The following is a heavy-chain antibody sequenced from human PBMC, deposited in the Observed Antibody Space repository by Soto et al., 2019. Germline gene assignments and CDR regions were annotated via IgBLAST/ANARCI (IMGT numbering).Heavy chain of an antibody. CDR2: IWYDGSNK. CDR1: GFTFSSYG. CDR3: ASEWGATSGYDWYFDL. J-gene: IGHJ2*01. D-gene: IGHD1-26*01. Sequence: QVQLVESGGGVVQPGRSLRLSCAASGFTFSSYGMHWVRQAPGKGLEWVAVIWYDGSNKYYADSVKGRFTISRDNSKNTLYLQMTSLRAEDTAVYYCASEWGATSGYDWYFDLWGRGTLVTVSS. V-gene: IGHV3-33*01.